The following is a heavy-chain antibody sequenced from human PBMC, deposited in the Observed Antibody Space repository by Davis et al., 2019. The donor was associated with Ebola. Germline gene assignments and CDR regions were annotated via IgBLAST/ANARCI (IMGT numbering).Heavy chain of an antibody. CDR3: ARDRHYYGMDV. CDR1: GYTFTTYP. CDR2: INTNTGNP. Sequence: AASVKVSCKASGYTFTTYPMNWVRQTPGQGLEWMGWINTNTGNPTYAQGFTGRFVFSLDPSFSTAYLQISSLKAEDTAVYYCARDRHYYGMDVWGQGTTVTVSS. J-gene: IGHJ6*02. V-gene: IGHV7-4-1*02.